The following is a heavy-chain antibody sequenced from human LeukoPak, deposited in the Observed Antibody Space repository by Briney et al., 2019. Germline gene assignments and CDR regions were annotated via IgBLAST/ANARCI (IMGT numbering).Heavy chain of an antibody. CDR1: GYTFTELS. CDR3: ARGEYLLLLDAFDI. V-gene: IGHV1-24*01. CDR2: FDPEDGET. J-gene: IGHJ3*02. Sequence: ASVKVSCKVSGYTFTELSMHWVRQAPGKGLEWMGGFDPEDGETIYAQKFQGRVTMTEDTSTDTAYMELSSLRSEDAAVYYCARGEYLLLLDAFDIWGQGTIVTVSS. D-gene: IGHD2-2*01.